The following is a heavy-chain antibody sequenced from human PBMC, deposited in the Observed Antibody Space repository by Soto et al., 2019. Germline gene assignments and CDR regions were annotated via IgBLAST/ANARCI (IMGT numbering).Heavy chain of an antibody. CDR1: GYTFTSYG. D-gene: IGHD3-3*01. Sequence: QVQLVQSGAEVKKPGASVKVSCKASGYTFTSYGISWVRQAPGQGLEWMGWISAYNGNTNYAQKLQGRVTMTTDTSSSTACMERSSLRSDDTAVYYCARDRSDFGSGTSVDYWGQGALVAVAA. V-gene: IGHV1-18*01. J-gene: IGHJ4*02. CDR3: ARDRSDFGSGTSVDY. CDR2: ISAYNGNT.